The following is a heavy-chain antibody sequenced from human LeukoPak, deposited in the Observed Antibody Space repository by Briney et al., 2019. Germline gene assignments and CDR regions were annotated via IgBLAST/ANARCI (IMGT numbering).Heavy chain of an antibody. V-gene: IGHV3-43*02. D-gene: IGHD2/OR15-2a*01. CDR1: GFTFDDYA. CDR2: ISGDGGST. J-gene: IGHJ6*02. Sequence: GGSLRLSCAASGFTFDDYAMHWVRQAPGKGLEWVSLISGDGGSTYYADSVKGRFTISRDNSKNSLYLQMNSLRTEDTALYYCAKDRLYRETYYYYYCGRDVWGQGTTVTVSS. CDR3: AKDRLYRETYYYYYCGRDV.